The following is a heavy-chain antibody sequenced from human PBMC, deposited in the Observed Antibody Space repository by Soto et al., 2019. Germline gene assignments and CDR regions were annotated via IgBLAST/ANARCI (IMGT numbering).Heavy chain of an antibody. CDR3: ARGRRTALDI. CDR2: INHSGST. V-gene: IGHV4-34*01. D-gene: IGHD1-1*01. J-gene: IGHJ3*02. Sequence: ADTLSLTCAVYGGSFSGYYCSWIRQPPGKGLEWIGEINHSGSTNYNPSLKSRVTISVNTSKNQFSLKLSSVTAADTAVYYCARGRRTALDIWGQGTMGTVSS. CDR1: GGSFSGYY.